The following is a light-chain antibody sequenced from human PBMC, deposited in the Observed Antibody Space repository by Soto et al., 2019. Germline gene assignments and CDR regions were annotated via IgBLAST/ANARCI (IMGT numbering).Light chain of an antibody. CDR3: QHSGNSHGT. J-gene: IGKJ1*01. V-gene: IGKV3-20*01. Sequence: EIVLAQSPGTLYLSRGERATLSCRASQTISSRYLTWYQQKPGQVPRLLIYGACSRATGIPDRFSGSGSGTDFTLTISRLEPEDVAVYYCQHSGNSHGTFGQGTKVDIK. CDR2: GAC. CDR1: QTISSRY.